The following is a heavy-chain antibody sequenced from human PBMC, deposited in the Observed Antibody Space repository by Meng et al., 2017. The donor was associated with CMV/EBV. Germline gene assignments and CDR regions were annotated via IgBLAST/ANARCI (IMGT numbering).Heavy chain of an antibody. J-gene: IGHJ4*02. CDR1: GYTFTSYG. V-gene: IGHV1-18*01. Sequence: ASVKVSCKASGYTFTSYGISWVRQAPGQGFEWMGWISAYNGNTNYAQKLQGRVTMTTDTSTSTAYMELRSLRSDDTAVYYCARGTSYDFWSGYPPSSFDYWGQGTLVTVSS. CDR3: ARGTSYDFWSGYPPSSFDY. D-gene: IGHD3-3*01. CDR2: ISAYNGNT.